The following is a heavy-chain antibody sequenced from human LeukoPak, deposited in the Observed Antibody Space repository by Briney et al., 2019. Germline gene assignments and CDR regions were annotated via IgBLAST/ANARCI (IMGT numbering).Heavy chain of an antibody. CDR3: ATWDDYGDFVAFEY. V-gene: IGHV3-21*01. J-gene: IGHJ4*02. D-gene: IGHD4-17*01. CDR1: GFTFSSYT. CDR2: ISSSATNI. Sequence: PGGTLRLSCGGSGFTFSSYTMNWVRQAPGKGLEWVASISSSATNIYYADPVRGRFTIARDDAKKSVFLHMNSLRAEDTAVYFCATWDDYGDFVAFEYWGQGTLVTVSS.